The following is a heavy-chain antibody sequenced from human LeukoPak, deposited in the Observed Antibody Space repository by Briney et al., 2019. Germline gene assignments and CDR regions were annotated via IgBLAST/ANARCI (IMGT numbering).Heavy chain of an antibody. V-gene: IGHV4-61*05. CDR2: ISYSGST. Sequence: SETLSLTCTVSGGSITTTTYYWRWIRQPPGKGLEWIGYISYSGSTNYNPSLKSRVTISIDTSKNQFSLKLRSVTAADTAIYYCARQGYDILTGYIDAFDIWGQGTMVTVSS. J-gene: IGHJ3*02. CDR1: GGSITTTTYY. CDR3: ARQGYDILTGYIDAFDI. D-gene: IGHD3-9*01.